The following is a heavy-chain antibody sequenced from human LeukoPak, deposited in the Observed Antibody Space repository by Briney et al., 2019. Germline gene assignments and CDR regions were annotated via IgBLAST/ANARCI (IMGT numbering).Heavy chain of an antibody. CDR1: GGSFSGYY. CDR2: IYYSGST. V-gene: IGHV4-59*01. Sequence: PSETLSLTCAVYGGSFSGYYWSWIRQPPGKGLEWIGYIYYSGSTNYNPSLKSRVTISVDTSKNQFSLKLSSVTAADTAVYYCARCGSGSYAVYWGQGTLVTVSS. D-gene: IGHD3-10*01. J-gene: IGHJ4*02. CDR3: ARCGSGSYAVY.